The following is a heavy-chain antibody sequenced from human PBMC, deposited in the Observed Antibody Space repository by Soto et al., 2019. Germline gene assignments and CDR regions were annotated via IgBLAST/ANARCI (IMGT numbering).Heavy chain of an antibody. J-gene: IGHJ4*02. Sequence: QVQLVESGGGVVQPGRSLRLSCAASGFTFSSYGMHWVRQAPGKGLEWVAVISYDGSNKYYADSVKGRFTISRDNSKKTLYLQMNSLRAEDTAVYYCAKDRVLRYFDWLEVDYWGQGTLVTVSS. CDR2: ISYDGSNK. CDR1: GFTFSSYG. CDR3: AKDRVLRYFDWLEVDY. V-gene: IGHV3-30*18. D-gene: IGHD3-9*01.